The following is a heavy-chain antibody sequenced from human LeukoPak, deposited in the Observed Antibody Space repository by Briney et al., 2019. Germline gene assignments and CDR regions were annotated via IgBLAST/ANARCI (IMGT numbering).Heavy chain of an antibody. CDR2: IYYSGST. CDR3: ARVGYCSGGSCLYGMDV. J-gene: IGHJ6*02. Sequence: SETLSLTCTVSGGSISSSSYYWGWIRQPPGKGLEWIGSIYYSGSTYYNPSLKSRVTISVDTSKNQFSLKLSSVTAADTAVYYCARVGYCSGGSCLYGMDVWGQGTTVTVSS. CDR1: GGSISSSSYY. D-gene: IGHD2-15*01. V-gene: IGHV4-39*07.